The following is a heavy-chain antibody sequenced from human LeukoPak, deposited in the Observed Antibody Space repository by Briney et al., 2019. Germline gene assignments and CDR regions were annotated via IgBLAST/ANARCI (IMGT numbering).Heavy chain of an antibody. CDR3: ARGRGTTSSNFDY. CDR2: INPNNGGT. D-gene: IGHD2-2*01. CDR1: GYTPTGYY. V-gene: IGHV1-2*02. Sequence: ASAKASCKASGYTPTGYYMHSVPQAPGQGLGWMGWINPNNGGTNYAQKFQGRVTKTRDTSISTAYIELSRLTSDDPAGYYCARGRGTTSSNFDYWGQGTLVTVSS. J-gene: IGHJ4*02.